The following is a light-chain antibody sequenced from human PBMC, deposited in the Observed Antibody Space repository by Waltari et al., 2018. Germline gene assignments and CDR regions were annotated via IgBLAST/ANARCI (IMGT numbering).Light chain of an antibody. Sequence: QPVLTQSSSASASLGSSVKLTCTLSGGHRNYTIAWHQQQPGKAPRYLMKIEVSGNFKKGSGVPDRFSGSSSGADRHLTISSLHSEDEADYFCETWDSDTWVFGGGTTVTV. CDR3: ETWDSDTWV. CDR1: GGHRNYT. J-gene: IGLJ3*02. CDR2: IEVSGNF. V-gene: IGLV4-60*03.